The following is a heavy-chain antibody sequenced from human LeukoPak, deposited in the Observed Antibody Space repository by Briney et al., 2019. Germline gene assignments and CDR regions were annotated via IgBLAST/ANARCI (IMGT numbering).Heavy chain of an antibody. D-gene: IGHD3-10*01. J-gene: IGHJ4*02. V-gene: IGHV1-2*02. Sequence: GASVKVSCKASGYTFTGYYMHWVRQAPGQGLEWMGWINPNSGGTNYAQKFQGRVTMTRDTSISTAYMELSRLRSDGTAVYYCARYYGSGSTFDYWGQGTLVTVSS. CDR1: GYTFTGYY. CDR2: INPNSGGT. CDR3: ARYYGSGSTFDY.